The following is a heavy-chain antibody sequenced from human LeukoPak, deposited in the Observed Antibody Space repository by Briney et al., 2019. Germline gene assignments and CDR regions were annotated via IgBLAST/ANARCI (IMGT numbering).Heavy chain of an antibody. D-gene: IGHD3-22*01. CDR2: IYYSGST. J-gene: IGHJ4*02. V-gene: IGHV4-31*03. CDR3: ARVILPAKYYYDSSGFDY. CDR1: GVSISSGGYY. Sequence: SETLSLTCTVSGVSISSGGYYWSWIRQHPGKGLEWIGYIYYSGSTYYNPSLKSRVTISVDTSKNQFSLKLSSVTAADTAVYYCARVILPAKYYYDSSGFDYWGQGTLVTVSS.